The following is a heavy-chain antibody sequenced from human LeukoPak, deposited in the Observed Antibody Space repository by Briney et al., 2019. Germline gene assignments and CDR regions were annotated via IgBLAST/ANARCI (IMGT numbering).Heavy chain of an antibody. CDR2: IYYSGST. Sequence: SETLSLTCTVSGGSISSSSYYWGWIRHPPGKGLEWIGSIYYSGSTYYNPSLKSRVTISVDTSKNQFSLKLSSVTAADTAVYYCARGGYSSSWYYFDYWGQGTLVTVSS. D-gene: IGHD6-13*01. V-gene: IGHV4-39*07. CDR1: GGSISSSSYY. CDR3: ARGGYSSSWYYFDY. J-gene: IGHJ4*02.